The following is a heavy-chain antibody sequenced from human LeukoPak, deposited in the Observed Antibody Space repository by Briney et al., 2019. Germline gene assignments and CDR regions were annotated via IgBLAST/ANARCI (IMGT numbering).Heavy chain of an antibody. Sequence: ASVKVSCKASGYTFTSYGISWVRQAPGQGLEWMGWISAYNGNTNYAQKLQGRVTMTTDTSTSTAYMELRSLRSDATAVYYCARDTEYCSSTSCYNGMDAWGQGTTVTVSS. CDR3: ARDTEYCSSTSCYNGMDA. D-gene: IGHD2-2*01. J-gene: IGHJ6*02. V-gene: IGHV1-18*01. CDR2: ISAYNGNT. CDR1: GYTFTSYG.